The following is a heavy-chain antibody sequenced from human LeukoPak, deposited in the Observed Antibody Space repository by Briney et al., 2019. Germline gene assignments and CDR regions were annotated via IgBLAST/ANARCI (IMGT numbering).Heavy chain of an antibody. J-gene: IGHJ6*03. Sequence: SVKVSCKASGGTFSSYAISWVRQAPGQGLEWMGGIIPIFGTANYAQKFQGRVTITTDESTSTAYMELSSLRSEDTAVYYCARDAEGPTVRVRYYYYMDVWGKGTLVTVSS. V-gene: IGHV1-69*05. CDR3: ARDAEGPTVRVRYYYYMDV. D-gene: IGHD4-11*01. CDR2: IIPIFGTA. CDR1: GGTFSSYA.